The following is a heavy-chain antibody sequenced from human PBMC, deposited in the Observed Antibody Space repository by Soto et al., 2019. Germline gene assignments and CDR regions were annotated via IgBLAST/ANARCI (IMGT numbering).Heavy chain of an antibody. D-gene: IGHD3-3*01. CDR1: GYSSMGYY. Sequence: SVKGTCEACGYSSMGYYMHWVRQATGQGLEWMGWVNPNSGGTNYAQKFQGWVTMTRDTSISTAYMELSRLRSDDTAVYYCARSLVLRFLERLPPLGKYYGMDVWGHGTTVPVSS. V-gene: IGHV1-2*04. CDR2: VNPNSGGT. J-gene: IGHJ6*02. CDR3: ARSLVLRFLERLPPLGKYYGMDV.